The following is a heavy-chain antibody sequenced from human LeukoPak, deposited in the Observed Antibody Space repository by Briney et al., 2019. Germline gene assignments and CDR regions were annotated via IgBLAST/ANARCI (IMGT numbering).Heavy chain of an antibody. CDR1: GYTFTSYD. D-gene: IGHD5-18*01. J-gene: IGHJ6*03. V-gene: IGHV1-8*01. Sequence: ASVKVSCKASGYTFTSYDINWVRQATGQGLEWMGWMNPNSGNTGYAQKFQGRVTMTRNTSISTAYMELSSLRSEDTAVYYCARGPINSSGYYYMDVWGKGTTVTVSS. CDR3: ARGPINSSGYYYMDV. CDR2: MNPNSGNT.